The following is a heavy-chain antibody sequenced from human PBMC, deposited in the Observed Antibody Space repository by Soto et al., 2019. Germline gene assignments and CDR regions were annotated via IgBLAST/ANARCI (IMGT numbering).Heavy chain of an antibody. CDR3: ARVPSGDYDFWSGYYSPGHFDP. V-gene: IGHV4-34*01. CDR1: GGSFSGYY. D-gene: IGHD3-3*01. Sequence: QAQLQQWGAGLLKPSETLSLTCAVYGGSFSGYYWTWIRQPPGKGLEWLGEINHSGRTNYNPSLKRRVTIAVDTSKNQYSLKLTSVTAADTAVYYCARVPSGDYDFWSGYYSPGHFDPLGQGTLVTVSS. CDR2: INHSGRT. J-gene: IGHJ5*02.